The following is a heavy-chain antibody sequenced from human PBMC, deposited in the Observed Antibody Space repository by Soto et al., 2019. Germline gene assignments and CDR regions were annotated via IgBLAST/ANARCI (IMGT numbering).Heavy chain of an antibody. CDR1: GFIFSNYA. J-gene: IGHJ4*02. V-gene: IGHV3-23*01. CDR2: ISGSGSST. CDR3: VREASSSGLHLDH. D-gene: IGHD6-6*01. Sequence: GGSLRLSCAASGFIFSNYAMSWVRQAPGKGLEWVSFISGSGSSTYYADSVKGRFSISRGNSKNTLYLQMNSLRAEDAAVYYCVREASSSGLHLDHWGRGTLVTVSS.